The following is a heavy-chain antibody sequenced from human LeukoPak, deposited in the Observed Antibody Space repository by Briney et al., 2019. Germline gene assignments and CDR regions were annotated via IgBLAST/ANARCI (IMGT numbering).Heavy chain of an antibody. D-gene: IGHD3-10*01. V-gene: IGHV3-15*05. CDR1: GFSFSRAW. CDR3: TTVTLRPVGL. J-gene: IGHJ4*02. CDR2: IKSKSDGGTT. Sequence: GGSLRLSCAASGFSFSRAWMSWVRQAPGKGLEWVGRIKSKSDGGTTDYAAPVKGRFTISRDDSKNTLFLQVNSLKIEDTAVYYCTTVTLRPVGLWGQGTLVTVSS.